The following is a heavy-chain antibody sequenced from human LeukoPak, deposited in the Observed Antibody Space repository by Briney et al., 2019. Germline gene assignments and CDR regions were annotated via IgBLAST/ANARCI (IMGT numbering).Heavy chain of an antibody. CDR1: GESINSFY. CDR2: IYSSGST. D-gene: IGHD6-13*01. CDR3: ARDVVAAAGSFDY. V-gene: IGHV4-4*07. J-gene: IGHJ4*02. Sequence: SETLSLTCTVSGESINSFYWSWIRQPAGKGLEWIGRIYSSGSTNYSPSLKSRVTMSVDTSKNQFSLKLSSVTAADTAVYYCARDVVAAAGSFDYWGQGTQVTVSS.